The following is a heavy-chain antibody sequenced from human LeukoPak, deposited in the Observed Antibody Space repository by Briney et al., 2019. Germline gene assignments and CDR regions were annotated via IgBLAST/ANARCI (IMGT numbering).Heavy chain of an antibody. CDR2: ISSSSSYI. Sequence: PGGSLRLSCAASGFTFSSYSMNWVPQAPGKGLEWVSSISSSSSYIYYADSVKGRFTISRDNAKNSLYLQMNSLRAEDTAVYYCARVSRRVSTSYDYYYYMDVWGKGTTVTVSS. CDR3: ARVSRRVSTSYDYYYYMDV. V-gene: IGHV3-21*01. J-gene: IGHJ6*03. CDR1: GFTFSSYS. D-gene: IGHD2-2*01.